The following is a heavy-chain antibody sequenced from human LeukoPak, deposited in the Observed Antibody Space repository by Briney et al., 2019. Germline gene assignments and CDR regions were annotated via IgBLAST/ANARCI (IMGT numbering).Heavy chain of an antibody. J-gene: IGHJ6*02. Sequence: GGSLRLSCAASGFTFSSYGMHWVRQAPGKGLEWVAVISYDGSNKYYADTVKGRFTISRDNSKNTLYLQMNSLRAEDTAVYYCAKDSRDWNDVYYGMDVWGQGTTVTVSS. D-gene: IGHD1-1*01. CDR1: GFTFSSYG. CDR3: AKDSRDWNDVYYGMDV. CDR2: ISYDGSNK. V-gene: IGHV3-30*18.